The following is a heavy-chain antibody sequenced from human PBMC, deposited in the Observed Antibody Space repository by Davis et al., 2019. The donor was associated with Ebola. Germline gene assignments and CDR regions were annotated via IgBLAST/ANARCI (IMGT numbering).Heavy chain of an antibody. CDR2: ISVSSGYI. J-gene: IGHJ4*02. D-gene: IGHD7-27*01. Sequence: GESLKISCAASGFIFSSYTMNWVRQAPGKGLEWVSSISVSSGYIYYEDSVKGRFTISRDNAKNSLFLQMNSLRAEDTAVYYCATDRNWDFDYWGQGTLVTVSS. CDR1: GFIFSSYT. CDR3: ATDRNWDFDY. V-gene: IGHV3-21*01.